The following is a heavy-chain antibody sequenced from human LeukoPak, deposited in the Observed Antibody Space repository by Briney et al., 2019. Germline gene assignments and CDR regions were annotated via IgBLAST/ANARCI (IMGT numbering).Heavy chain of an antibody. CDR2: IYYSGST. CDR3: ARMAVYGYYFDY. D-gene: IGHD2/OR15-2a*01. J-gene: IGHJ4*02. CDR1: GGSISSSRYY. Sequence: PSETLSLTCTVSGGSISSSRYYWGWIRQPRGKGLEWIGSIYYSGSTYYNPSLKSRVTISVDTSNNQFSLKLSSVTAADTAVYYCARMAVYGYYFDYWGQGTLVTVSS. V-gene: IGHV4-39*01.